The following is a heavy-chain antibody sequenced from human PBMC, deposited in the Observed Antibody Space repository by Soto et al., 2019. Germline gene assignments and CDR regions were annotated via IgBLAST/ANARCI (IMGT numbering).Heavy chain of an antibody. CDR2: IYTSGST. V-gene: IGHV4-4*07. Sequence: SETLSLTCTVSGGSISSYYWSWIRQPAGKGLEWIGRIYTSGSTNYNPSLKSRVTMSVDTSKNQFSLKLSSVTAADTAVYHCARDFLTRPQPAAGKIRYYYYGMDVWGQGTTVTVSS. J-gene: IGHJ6*02. CDR1: GGSISSYY. CDR3: ARDFLTRPQPAAGKIRYYYYGMDV. D-gene: IGHD6-13*01.